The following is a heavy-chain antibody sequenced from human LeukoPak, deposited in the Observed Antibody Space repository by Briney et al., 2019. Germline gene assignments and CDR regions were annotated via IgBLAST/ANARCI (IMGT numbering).Heavy chain of an antibody. J-gene: IGHJ4*02. CDR2: HYYDGTT. D-gene: IGHD3-3*01. Sequence: SETLSLTCTVSGGSISGTSYYLGWTRQPPGKGLEWIGGHYYDGTTYYNPSLKSRVTILVDTSKNQFSLKLSSVTAADTAVYYCASWSFYYSGSGEYNWGQGALVTVSS. V-gene: IGHV4-39*07. CDR3: ASWSFYYSGSGEYN. CDR1: GGSISGTSYY.